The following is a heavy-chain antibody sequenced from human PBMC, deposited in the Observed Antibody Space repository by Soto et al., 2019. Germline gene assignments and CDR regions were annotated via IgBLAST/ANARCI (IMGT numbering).Heavy chain of an antibody. V-gene: IGHV3-48*03. CDR3: ARGARYCGDGSCYTPFDF. CDR1: GFTFSDYE. J-gene: IGHJ4*02. Sequence: PGGSLRLSCAASGFTFSDYEMNWVRQAPGKGLDWVSYISTDGTTYYADSVKGRFTISRDNVRNSLFLHMNSLRDADTAVYYCARGARYCGDGSCYTPFDFWGQGTLVTVSS. D-gene: IGHD2-15*01. CDR2: ISTDGTT.